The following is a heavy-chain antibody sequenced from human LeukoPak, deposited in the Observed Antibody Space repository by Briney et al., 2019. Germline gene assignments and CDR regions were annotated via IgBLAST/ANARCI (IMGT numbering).Heavy chain of an antibody. CDR1: GGTFSSYA. Sequence: EASVKVSCKASGGTFSSYAISWVRQAPGQGLEWTGGIIPIFGTANYAQKFQGRVTITADESTSTAYMELSSLRSEDTAVYYCARGLRYFDWSFDYWGQGTLVTVSS. CDR2: IIPIFGTA. V-gene: IGHV1-69*01. D-gene: IGHD3-9*01. J-gene: IGHJ4*02. CDR3: ARGLRYFDWSFDY.